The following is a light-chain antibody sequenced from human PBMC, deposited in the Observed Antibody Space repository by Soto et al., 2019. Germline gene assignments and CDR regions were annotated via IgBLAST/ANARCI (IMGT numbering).Light chain of an antibody. Sequence: IPMTQSPSSLSASVGDRVILTCRARHAIGPELGWYQQKPGHAPKLLIFAASTLYSGVPPRFSGSGSGTLFTLTISSLDPEDFATYFCLQDYNLPRTFGQGTTVEI. CDR1: HAIGPE. J-gene: IGKJ1*01. CDR3: LQDYNLPRT. V-gene: IGKV1-6*01. CDR2: AAS.